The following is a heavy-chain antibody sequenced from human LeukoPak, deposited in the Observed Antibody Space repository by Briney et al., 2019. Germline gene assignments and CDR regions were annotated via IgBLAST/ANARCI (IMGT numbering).Heavy chain of an antibody. CDR3: ARNYYDSSGYYPTFEY. D-gene: IGHD3-22*01. V-gene: IGHV3-21*01. CDR2: ISSSSSYI. CDR1: GFTFSSYS. Sequence: GGSLRLSCAASGFTFSSYSMNWVRQAPGKGLEWVSSISSSSSYIYYADSVKGRFTISRDNAKNSLYLQMNSLRAEDTAVYYCARNYYDSSGYYPTFEYWGQGTLVTVSS. J-gene: IGHJ4*02.